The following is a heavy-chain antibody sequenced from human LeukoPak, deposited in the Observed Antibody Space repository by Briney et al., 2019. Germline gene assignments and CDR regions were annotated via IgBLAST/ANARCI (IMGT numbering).Heavy chain of an antibody. CDR1: GYTFTGYY. D-gene: IGHD3-22*01. J-gene: IGHJ4*02. V-gene: IGHV1-2*02. CDR3: ARTYYYDSSGYPTFDY. CDR2: INPNSGGT. Sequence: ASVKVSCKASGYTFTGYYMHWVRQAPGQGLEWMGWINPNSGGTNYAQKFQGRVTMTRDTSISTAYMELSRPRSDDTAVYYCARTYYYDSSGYPTFDYWGQGTLVTVSS.